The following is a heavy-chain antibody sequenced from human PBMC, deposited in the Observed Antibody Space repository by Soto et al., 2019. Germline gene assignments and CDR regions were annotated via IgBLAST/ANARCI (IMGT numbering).Heavy chain of an antibody. V-gene: IGHV4-34*01. CDR1: GGSISSYY. J-gene: IGHJ4*02. D-gene: IGHD1-26*01. CDR2: INHSGSA. CDR3: ARGLISGSHYSGGWYYFDS. Sequence: NPSETLSLTCTVSGGSISSYYWTWIRQTPGNGLQWIGQINHSGSANYNPSLKSRVTISVHTSNSQFSLELNSVTAADTAVYYCARGLISGSHYSGGWYYFDSWGQGTQVTVSS.